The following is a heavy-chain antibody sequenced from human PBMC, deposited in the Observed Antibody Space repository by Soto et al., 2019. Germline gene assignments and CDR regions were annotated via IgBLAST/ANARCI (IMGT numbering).Heavy chain of an antibody. CDR1: GGYISSGGYY. V-gene: IGHV4-31*03. CDR2: IYYSGST. D-gene: IGHD4-17*01. Sequence: SETLSLTCTVSGGYISSGGYYWSWIRQHPGKGLEWIGYIYYSGSTYYNPSLKSRVTISVDTSKNQFSLKLSSVTAADTAVYYCARGSIRGDYDFDYWGQGTLVTVSS. CDR3: ARGSIRGDYDFDY. J-gene: IGHJ4*02.